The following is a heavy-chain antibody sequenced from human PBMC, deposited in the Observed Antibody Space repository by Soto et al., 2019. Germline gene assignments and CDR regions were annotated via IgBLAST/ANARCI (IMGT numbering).Heavy chain of an antibody. D-gene: IGHD5-12*01. Sequence: PGGSLRLSCVGSGFTFRSYWMGWVRQTPGKGLEWVATIKADGTEKYYVDSVKGRFTFSRDNAKTSVYLEMNSLRAEDTAVYYCVTAVRGYNANGDLWGQGTTVTVSS. CDR3: VTAVRGYNANGDL. CDR2: IKADGTEK. V-gene: IGHV3-7*03. J-gene: IGHJ6*02. CDR1: GFTFRSYW.